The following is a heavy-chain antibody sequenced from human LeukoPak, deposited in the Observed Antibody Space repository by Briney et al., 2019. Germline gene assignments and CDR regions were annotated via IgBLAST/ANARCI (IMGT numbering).Heavy chain of an antibody. J-gene: IGHJ4*02. Sequence: PSQTLSLTCTVSGGSISSGGYYWSWIRQHPGKGLEWIGYIYYSGSTYHNPSLKSRVTISVDTSKNQFSLKLSSVTAADTAVYYCARHHPSGSGSYYSWGQGTLVTVSS. CDR2: IYYSGST. V-gene: IGHV4-31*03. CDR3: ARHHPSGSGSYYS. D-gene: IGHD3-10*01. CDR1: GGSISSGGYY.